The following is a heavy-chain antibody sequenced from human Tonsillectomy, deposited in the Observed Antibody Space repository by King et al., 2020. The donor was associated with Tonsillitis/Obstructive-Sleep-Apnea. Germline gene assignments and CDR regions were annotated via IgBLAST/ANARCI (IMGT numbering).Heavy chain of an antibody. CDR3: TAEPATTVTN. CDR2: IKSKTDGGTT. D-gene: IGHD4-17*01. V-gene: IGHV3-15*07. J-gene: IGHJ4*01. Sequence: VQLVESGGGLVEPGGSLTISCTASGFTFNDAWMNWVRQAPGQGLEWVGRIKSKTDGGTTSYAAPVKGRFTISRDDSNNTLFLLMNSLKTEDTAVYYCTAEPATTVTNWGHGTLDTVSS. CDR1: GFTFNDAW.